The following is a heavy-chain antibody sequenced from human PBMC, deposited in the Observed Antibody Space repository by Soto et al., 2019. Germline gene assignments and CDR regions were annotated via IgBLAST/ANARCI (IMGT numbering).Heavy chain of an antibody. CDR2: VHYSGST. V-gene: IGHV4-61*08. Sequence: QVQLQESGPGLVKPSETLSLTCAVSGVSVSSAGYYWSWIRQPPGKGLEWIGYVHYSGSTNYNPSLESRVTLSVDTSKNQFALRLSSVTAADTVVYYWARDGKRGLDVWGQGTTVTVSS. CDR1: GVSVSSAGYY. D-gene: IGHD1-26*01. CDR3: ARDGKRGLDV. J-gene: IGHJ6*02.